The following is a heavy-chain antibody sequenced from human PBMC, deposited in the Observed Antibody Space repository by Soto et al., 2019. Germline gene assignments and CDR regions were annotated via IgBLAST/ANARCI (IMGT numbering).Heavy chain of an antibody. D-gene: IGHD1-26*01. CDR1: GYTFTSQG. J-gene: IGHJ3*02. V-gene: IGHV1-18*01. CDR3: ARDVAPIVGPTSPVAFDI. CDR2: ISVYNGKT. Sequence: GASVKVSCKASGYTFTSQGINWVRQAPGQGLEWMGYISVYNGKTNYGQKFQGRVTMTTDTSTSTAYMELNSLRAEDTAMYYCARDVAPIVGPTSPVAFDIWGQGTMVTVSS.